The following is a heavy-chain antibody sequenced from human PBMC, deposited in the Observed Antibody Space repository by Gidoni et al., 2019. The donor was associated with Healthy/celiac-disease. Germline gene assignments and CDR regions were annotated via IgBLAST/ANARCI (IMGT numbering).Heavy chain of an antibody. J-gene: IGHJ6*03. V-gene: IGHV5-10-1*03. CDR1: GYRFTSYW. CDR3: ARRTYYYYMDV. Sequence: EVQLVQSGAEVKTPGESLRISCKGSGYRFTSYWISWVRQMPGKGLEWMGRIDLSDSYTNDSPSFQGHVTISADKAISTADLQWSSLKASDTAMYYCARRTYYYYMDVWGKGTTVTVSS. CDR2: IDLSDSYT.